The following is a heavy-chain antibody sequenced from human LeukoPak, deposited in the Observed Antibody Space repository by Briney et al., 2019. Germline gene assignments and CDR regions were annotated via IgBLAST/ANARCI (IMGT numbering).Heavy chain of an antibody. CDR3: AKSYGDYVDY. J-gene: IGHJ4*02. CDR1: GGSISSSSYY. D-gene: IGHD4-17*01. CDR2: IYYSGST. Sequence: SETLSLTCTVSGGSISSSSYYWGWIRQPPGKGLEWIGSIYYSGSTYYNPSLKSRVTISVDTSKNQFSLKLSSVTAADTAVYYCAKSYGDYVDYWGQRTLVTVSS. V-gene: IGHV4-39*01.